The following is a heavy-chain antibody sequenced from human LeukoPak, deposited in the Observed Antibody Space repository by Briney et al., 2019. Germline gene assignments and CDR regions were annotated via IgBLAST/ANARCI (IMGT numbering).Heavy chain of an antibody. CDR1: GASLSSTTYD. Sequence: SETLSLTCTLSGASLSSTTYDWGWLRQPPGKGLEWIGSISYSGGTYYNPSLKSRVTISVDTSKNQFSLKLSSVTAADTAVYYCARYWLGSGYWGQGTLVTVSS. CDR2: ISYSGGT. CDR3: ARYWLGSGY. V-gene: IGHV4-39*07. J-gene: IGHJ4*02. D-gene: IGHD3-10*01.